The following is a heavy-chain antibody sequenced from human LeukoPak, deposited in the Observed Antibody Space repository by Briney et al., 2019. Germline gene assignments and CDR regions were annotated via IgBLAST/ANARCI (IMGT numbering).Heavy chain of an antibody. CDR2: MNPNSGNT. CDR3: AREDYDFWSGYYRSDNWSDP. Sequence: ASVKVSCKASGYTFTSYDINWVRQATGQGLEWMGWMNPNSGNTGYAQKFQGRVTMTRNTSISTAYMELSSLRSEDTAVYYCAREDYDFWSGYYRSDNWSDPWGQGTLVTVSS. D-gene: IGHD3-3*01. CDR1: GYTFTSYD. J-gene: IGHJ5*02. V-gene: IGHV1-8*01.